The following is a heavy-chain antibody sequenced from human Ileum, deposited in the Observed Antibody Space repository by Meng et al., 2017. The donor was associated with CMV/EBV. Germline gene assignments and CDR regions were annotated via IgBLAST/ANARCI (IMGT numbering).Heavy chain of an antibody. J-gene: IGHJ6*02. Sequence: GESLKIPCAASGFTFSSYWMHWVRQTPGKGLVWVARIDSDGSSTSYADSVKGRFTISRDNAKNTVYLQMDSLRAEDTTVYYCARGMVEAFYYYYGIDVWGQGTTVTVSS. CDR2: IDSDGSST. D-gene: IGHD3-10*01. CDR1: GFTFSSYW. V-gene: IGHV3-74*01. CDR3: ARGMVEAFYYYYGIDV.